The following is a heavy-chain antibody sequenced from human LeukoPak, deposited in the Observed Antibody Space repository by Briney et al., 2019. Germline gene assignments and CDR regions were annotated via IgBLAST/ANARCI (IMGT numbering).Heavy chain of an antibody. CDR1: GDSISSSSYY. CDR2: IYFSGSS. J-gene: IGHJ4*02. D-gene: IGHD6-13*01. CDR3: ARGRSRGYSASPFGY. Sequence: SETLSLTCSASGDSISSSSYYWVWIRQPPGKGLEWIGNIYFSGSSYYNPSLRSRLTISVDTSKNQFSLKLSSVTAADTAVYYCARGRSRGYSASPFGYWGQGTLVTVSS. V-gene: IGHV4-39*07.